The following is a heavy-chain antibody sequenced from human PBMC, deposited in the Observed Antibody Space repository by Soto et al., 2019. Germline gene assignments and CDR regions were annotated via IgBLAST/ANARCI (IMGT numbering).Heavy chain of an antibody. V-gene: IGHV1-46*01. J-gene: IGHJ4*02. CDR1: GYTFTHYY. CDR3: ATSVNSAMAFEY. D-gene: IGHD5-18*01. Sequence: QVQLVQSGAEVKKPGASVRVSCKASGYTFTHYYIHWVRQAPGQGLEWMGIINPNGGITTYAQKFRAGFSMTRDTSTSTVYLELSSLRSEDSAVYYCATSVNSAMAFEYWGQGTLVTVSS. CDR2: INPNGGIT.